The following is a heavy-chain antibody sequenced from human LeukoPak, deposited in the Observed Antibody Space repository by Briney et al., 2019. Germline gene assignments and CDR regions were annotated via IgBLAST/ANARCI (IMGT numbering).Heavy chain of an antibody. CDR1: GGSISRHY. D-gene: IGHD5-18*01. V-gene: IGHV4-59*11. Sequence: SETLSLTCTVSGGSISRHYLNWIRQPPGKGLEWVGYIDYSGSTDYNPSLKSLVTFSVDTSKKQFSLQLKSVTPEDTAVYYCAGGRDTAMSYWGQGTLVTVSS. J-gene: IGHJ1*01. CDR3: AGGRDTAMSY. CDR2: IDYSGST.